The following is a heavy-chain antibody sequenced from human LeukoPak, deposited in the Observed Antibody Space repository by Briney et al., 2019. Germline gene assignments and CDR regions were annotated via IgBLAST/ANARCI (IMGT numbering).Heavy chain of an antibody. CDR3: ADLLLLGGYFDF. CDR2: IHYSGNT. J-gene: IGHJ4*02. Sequence: SETLSLTCTVSSDSISSRNYYWGWIRQPPGKGLEWIGNIHYSGNTFTKPSLKSRVTMSVDTSTNQFSLKMTSVTAADTAVYYCADLLLLGGYFDFWGQGALVTVSS. V-gene: IGHV4-39*01. D-gene: IGHD3-22*01. CDR1: SDSISSRNYY.